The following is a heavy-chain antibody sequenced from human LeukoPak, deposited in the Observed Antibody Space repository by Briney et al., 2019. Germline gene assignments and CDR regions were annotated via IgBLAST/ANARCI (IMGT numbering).Heavy chain of an antibody. CDR1: GYTLTGYY. J-gene: IGHJ4*02. D-gene: IGHD1/OR15-1a*01. CDR2: INPNSGGT. V-gene: IGHV1-2*02. CDR3: ASRRTGTKPFDY. Sequence: ASVTVSCKASGYTLTGYYMHWVRQAPGQGLEWMGWINPNSGGTNYAQKFQGRVTMTRDTSISTAYMELSRLRSDDTAVYYCASRRTGTKPFDYWGQGTLVTVSS.